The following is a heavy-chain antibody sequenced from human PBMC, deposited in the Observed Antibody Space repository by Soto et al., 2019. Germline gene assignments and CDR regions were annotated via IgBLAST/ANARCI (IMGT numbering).Heavy chain of an antibody. J-gene: IGHJ4*02. CDR3: AKPGWTTSGWLDY. D-gene: IGHD6-19*01. V-gene: IGHV3-23*01. CDR2: ITSSGRT. Sequence: EVQLLESGGGFVQPGGSLRLSCAASGFIFSDYYITWVRQAPGKGLEFVSTITSSGRTFYAESVRGRFTISRDNSKSTVYLQMDSLSAEDTAVYYCAKPGWTTSGWLDYWGQGTLVPVS. CDR1: GFIFSDYY.